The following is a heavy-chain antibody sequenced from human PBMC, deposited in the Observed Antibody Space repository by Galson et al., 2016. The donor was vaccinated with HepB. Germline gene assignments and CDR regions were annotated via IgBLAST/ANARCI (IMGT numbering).Heavy chain of an antibody. CDR2: IIPMFTTA. V-gene: IGHV1-69*13. CDR3: ATDPLYSGYDYYHSYGLDV. D-gene: IGHD5-12*01. J-gene: IGHJ6*02. CDR1: GLTFSSSA. Sequence: SVKVSCKASGLTFSSSAINWVRQAPGQGLEWMGEIIPMFTTANYAQQFQGRVTINADESTDTAYMELSNLSSEDTAVYYCATDPLYSGYDYYHSYGLDVWGQGTTVTVSS.